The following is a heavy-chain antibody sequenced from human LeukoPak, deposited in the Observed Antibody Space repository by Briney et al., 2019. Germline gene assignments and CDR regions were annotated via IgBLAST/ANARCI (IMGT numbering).Heavy chain of an antibody. D-gene: IGHD4-17*01. Sequence: SGTLSLTCAVSGGSISSSNWWSWVRQPPGKGLEWIGEIYHSGSTNYNPSLKSRVTISVDTSKNQFSLKLSSVTAADTAVYYCARWGAYGDYGREDAFDIWGQGTMVTVSS. CDR3: ARWGAYGDYGREDAFDI. CDR2: IYHSGST. V-gene: IGHV4-4*02. J-gene: IGHJ3*02. CDR1: GGSISSSNW.